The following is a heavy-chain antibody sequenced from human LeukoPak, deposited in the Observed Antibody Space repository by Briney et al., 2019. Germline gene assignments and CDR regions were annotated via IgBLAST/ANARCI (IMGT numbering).Heavy chain of an antibody. V-gene: IGHV3-9*01. Sequence: QPGRSLRLSCAASGFNFHDYTMHWVRQAPGKGLEWVSGISWNSRNIAYADSVKGRFTISRDNAKKSLYLQMNSPRLEDAALYYCTKGDWFDNWGQGTLVSVSS. J-gene: IGHJ4*02. CDR2: ISWNSRNI. CDR3: TKGDWFDN. CDR1: GFNFHDYT. D-gene: IGHD3-9*01.